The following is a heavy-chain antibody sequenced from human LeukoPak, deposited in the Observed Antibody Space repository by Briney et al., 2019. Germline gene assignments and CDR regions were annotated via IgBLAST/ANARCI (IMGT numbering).Heavy chain of an antibody. CDR3: ARDLYTSLRGFDY. J-gene: IGHJ4*02. CDR1: GFTFSEYH. CDR2: VCRSGSPQ. V-gene: IGHV3-48*01. Sequence: TGGSLRLSCAPSGFTFSEYHMDWVRQAPGKGLELVAKVCRSGSPQYYAHSVQGRFPISRDNAKNSLFLQMDSLRAEDTAVYYCARDLYTSLRGFDYWGQGALVTVSS. D-gene: IGHD3-10*01.